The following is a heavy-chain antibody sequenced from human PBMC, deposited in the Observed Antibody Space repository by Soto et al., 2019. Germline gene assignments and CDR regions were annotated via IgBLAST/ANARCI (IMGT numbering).Heavy chain of an antibody. V-gene: IGHV3-23*01. D-gene: IGHD1-26*01. J-gene: IGHJ2*01. CDR1: GFIFSGFA. Sequence: EVQLLESGGGLAQPGGSLRLSCAASGFIFSGFAMTWVRQAPGKGLEWVSTISNSGDTYYTDSVKGRFTISRDNSKNTLLLQMNSLRAGDTAAYYCAKKRGATGNWSFEVWGRGTLVIVSS. CDR2: ISNSGDT. CDR3: AKKRGATGNWSFEV.